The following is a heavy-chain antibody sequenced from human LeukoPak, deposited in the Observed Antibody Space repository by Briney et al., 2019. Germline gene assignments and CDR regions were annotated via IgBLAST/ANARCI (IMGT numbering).Heavy chain of an antibody. V-gene: IGHV4-31*03. J-gene: IGHJ6*03. CDR3: ATGRRGKYRPYFYYHMDV. D-gene: IGHD1-26*01. CDR2: THYSGST. CDR1: GDSINSGLHY. Sequence: LSLTCNVSGDSINSGLHYWSWIRQHPGEGLEWIGCTHYSGSTHYKSSLRGRLIISLDTSKNQVSLKLTSVTAADTAVYYCATGRRGKYRPYFYYHMDVWGTGTTVTVSS.